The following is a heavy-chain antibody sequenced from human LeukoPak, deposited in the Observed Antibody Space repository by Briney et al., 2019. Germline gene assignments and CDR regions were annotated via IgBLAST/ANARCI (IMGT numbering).Heavy chain of an antibody. CDR1: GYSITSGYY. J-gene: IGHJ4*02. Sequence: SETLSLTCTVSGYSITSGYYWGWIRQPPGKGLEWIGSIYYSGSTYYNPSLKSRVTISVDTSKNQFSLKLSSVTAADTAVYYCARERREYYYYDSSGFCYFDYWGQGTLVTVSS. D-gene: IGHD3-22*01. V-gene: IGHV4-38-2*02. CDR2: IYYSGST. CDR3: ARERREYYYYDSSGFCYFDY.